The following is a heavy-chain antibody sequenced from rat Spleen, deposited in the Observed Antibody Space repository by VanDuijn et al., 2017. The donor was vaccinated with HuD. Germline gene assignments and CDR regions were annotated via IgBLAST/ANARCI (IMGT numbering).Heavy chain of an antibody. CDR2: ISICGGTT. CDR1: GFTLSDYY. Sequence: EVQLVESGGGLVQPGRSLKLSCAASGFTLSDYYMAWVRQAPTKGLEWVAYISICGGTTFYRDSVKGRFTIYRDDANRTLYLQMNSLRSEDTVSYYCTTGLHWGQGVMVTVSS. CDR3: TTGLH. V-gene: IGHV5-27*01. J-gene: IGHJ2*01. D-gene: IGHD4-1*01.